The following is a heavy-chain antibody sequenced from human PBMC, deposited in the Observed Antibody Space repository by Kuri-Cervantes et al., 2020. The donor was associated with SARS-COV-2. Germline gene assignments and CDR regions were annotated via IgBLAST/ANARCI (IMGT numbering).Heavy chain of an antibody. CDR3: ARVELRFLEWLPGPYYYYMDV. J-gene: IGHJ6*03. CDR2: INAGNGDT. CDR1: GYTFTSHA. Sequence: ASVKVSCKASGYTFTSHAMHWVRQAPGQRPEWMGWINAGNGDTKYSQKFQGRVTITRDTSASTAYMELSSLRSEDTAVYYCARVELRFLEWLPGPYYYYMDVWGKGTTVTAP. D-gene: IGHD3-3*01. V-gene: IGHV1-3*01.